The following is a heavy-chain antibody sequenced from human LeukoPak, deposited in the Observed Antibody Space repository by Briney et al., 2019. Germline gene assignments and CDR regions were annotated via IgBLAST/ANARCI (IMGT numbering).Heavy chain of an antibody. CDR2: ITGDAGRT. CDR3: AKGRAWGAFAY. V-gene: IGHV3-23*01. J-gene: IGHJ4*02. Sequence: GGSLRLSCSASGFTFSSYSMNWVRQAPGKGLEWVSGITGDAGRTYYADSVKGRFTISRDNSKNTLYLQMNSLRAEDTAIYYCAKGRAWGAFAYWGQGTLVTVSS. D-gene: IGHD1-26*01. CDR1: GFTFSSYS.